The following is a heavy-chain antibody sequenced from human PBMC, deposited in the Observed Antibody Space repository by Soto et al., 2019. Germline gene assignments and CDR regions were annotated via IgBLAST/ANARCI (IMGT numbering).Heavy chain of an antibody. CDR1: GFTFSRYW. Sequence: GGSLRLSCAASGFTFSRYWMHWVRQAPGKGLVWVSRINNDGSGTTYADSVKGRFTISRDNAKNILYLQMNSLRAEDTAVYYCTRGSYGMDVWGQGTTVTV. CDR3: TRGSYGMDV. V-gene: IGHV3-74*01. J-gene: IGHJ6*02. CDR2: INNDGSGT.